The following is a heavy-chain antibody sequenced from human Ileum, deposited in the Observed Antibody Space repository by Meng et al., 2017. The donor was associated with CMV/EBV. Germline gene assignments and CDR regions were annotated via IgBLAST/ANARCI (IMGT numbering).Heavy chain of an antibody. V-gene: IGHV1-69*05. CDR2: IIPIFGTA. Sequence: ASGGTFSSYAIRWVRQAPGQGLEWMGGIIPIFGTANYAQKFQGRVTITTDESTSTAYMELSSLRSEDTAVYYCARVGRITTGWYFDLWGRGTLVTVSS. J-gene: IGHJ2*01. CDR1: GGTFSSYA. D-gene: IGHD3-22*01. CDR3: ARVGRITTGWYFDL.